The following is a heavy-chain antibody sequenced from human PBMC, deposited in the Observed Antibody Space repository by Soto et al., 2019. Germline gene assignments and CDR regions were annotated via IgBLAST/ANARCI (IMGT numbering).Heavy chain of an antibody. J-gene: IGHJ4*02. CDR2: IHHSGNT. Sequence: SETLSLTCAVYGGSLSGSYWSWIRQPPGKGLEWIGEIHHSGNTIYNPSLKSRVTISLDTSENQFSLKLSSVTAADTAVYYCARHGGYYFDYWGQETLVTVS. CDR3: ARHGGYYFDY. CDR1: GGSLSGSY. V-gene: IGHV4-34*01. D-gene: IGHD3-16*01.